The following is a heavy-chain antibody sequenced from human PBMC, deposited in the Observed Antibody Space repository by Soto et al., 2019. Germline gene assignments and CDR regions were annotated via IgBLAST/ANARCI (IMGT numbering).Heavy chain of an antibody. D-gene: IGHD5-18*01. CDR2: INHSGST. V-gene: IGHV4-34*01. CDR3: ARVTARSLDY. Sequence: LSLTCAVYGGSFSGYYWSWIRQPPGKGLEWIGEINHSGSTNYNPSLKSRVTISVDTSKNQFSLKLSSVTAADTAVYYCARVTARSLDYWGQGTLVTVSS. J-gene: IGHJ4*02. CDR1: GGSFSGYY.